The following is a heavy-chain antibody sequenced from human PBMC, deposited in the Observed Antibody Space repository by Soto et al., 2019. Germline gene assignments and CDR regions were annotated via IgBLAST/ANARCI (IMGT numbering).Heavy chain of an antibody. Sequence: GPSVKVSCKASGYTFTSYGISWVRQAPGQGLEWMGWISAYNGNTNYAQKLQGRVTMTTDTSTSTAYMELRSLRSDDTAVYYCASHTYCGGDCYRPYYYGMDVWGQGTTVTVS. CDR3: ASHTYCGGDCYRPYYYGMDV. CDR2: ISAYNGNT. V-gene: IGHV1-18*04. J-gene: IGHJ6*02. D-gene: IGHD2-21*02. CDR1: GYTFTSYG.